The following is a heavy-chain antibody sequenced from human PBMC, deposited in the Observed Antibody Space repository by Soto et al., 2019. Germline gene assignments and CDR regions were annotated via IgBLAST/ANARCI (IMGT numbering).Heavy chain of an antibody. CDR2: ISWNSGSI. V-gene: IGHV3-9*01. CDR3: AKGDSSSFYYGMDV. Sequence: VQLVESGGGLVQPGRSLRLSCAASGFTFDDYAMHWVRQAPGKGLEWVSGISWNSGSIGYADSVKGRFTISRDNAKNSLYLQMNSLRAEDTALYYCAKGDSSSFYYGMDVWGQGTTVTVSS. CDR1: GFTFDDYA. J-gene: IGHJ6*02. D-gene: IGHD6-13*01.